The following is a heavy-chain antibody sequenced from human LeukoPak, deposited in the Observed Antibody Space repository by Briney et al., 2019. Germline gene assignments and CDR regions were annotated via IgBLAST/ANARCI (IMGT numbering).Heavy chain of an antibody. Sequence: SVKVSCKASGGTFSSYAISWVRQAPGQGIEWMGRIIPIFGTANYAQKFQGRVTITADKSTSTAYMELSSLRSEDTAVYYCARQPTVRGYMDVWGKGTTVTVSS. D-gene: IGHD4-11*01. V-gene: IGHV1-69*06. CDR2: IIPIFGTA. CDR1: GGTFSSYA. J-gene: IGHJ6*03. CDR3: ARQPTVRGYMDV.